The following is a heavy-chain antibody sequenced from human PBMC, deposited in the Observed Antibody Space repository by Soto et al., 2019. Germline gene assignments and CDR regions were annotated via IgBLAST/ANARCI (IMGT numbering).Heavy chain of an antibody. CDR3: ARVGDYGGTKCDY. V-gene: IGHV4-39*01. Sequence: KPSETLSLTCTVSGGSISSSSYYWGWIRQPPGKGLEWIGSIYYSGSTYYNPSLKSRVTISVDTSKNQFSLKLSSVTAADTAVYYCARVGDYGGTKCDYWGQGTLVTVSS. CDR2: IYYSGST. D-gene: IGHD4-17*01. CDR1: GGSISSSSYY. J-gene: IGHJ4*02.